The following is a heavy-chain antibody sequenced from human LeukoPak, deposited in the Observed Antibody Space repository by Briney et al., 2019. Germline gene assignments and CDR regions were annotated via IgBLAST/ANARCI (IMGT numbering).Heavy chain of an antibody. J-gene: IGHJ4*02. CDR3: ARPLISSGSYPDY. CDR2: ISGSGGST. V-gene: IGHV3-23*01. CDR1: GFTFTSYA. D-gene: IGHD1-26*01. Sequence: GGSLRLSCAASGFTFTSYAMSWVREAPGKGLEWVSVISGSGGSTYYADSVEGRFTISRDNSKNTLYLQMNSLRAEDTAVYYCARPLISSGSYPDYWGQGTLVTVSS.